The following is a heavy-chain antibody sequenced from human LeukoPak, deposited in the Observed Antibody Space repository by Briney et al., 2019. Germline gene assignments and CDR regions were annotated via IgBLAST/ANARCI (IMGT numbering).Heavy chain of an antibody. CDR1: GFTLSSFD. CDR2: ISSSGRSV. V-gene: IGHV3-48*03. CDR3: ARDYGGNPGY. Sequence: GGSLRLSCAASGFTLSSFDMNWVRQAPGNWLEWVSYISSSGRSVYYADSVKGRFTISRDNAKNSLYLQMNSLRAEDTAVYYCARDYGGNPGYWGQGTLVTVSS. D-gene: IGHD4-23*01. J-gene: IGHJ4*02.